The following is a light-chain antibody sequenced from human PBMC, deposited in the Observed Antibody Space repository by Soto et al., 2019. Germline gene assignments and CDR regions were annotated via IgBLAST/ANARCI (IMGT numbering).Light chain of an antibody. CDR1: SSDVGGYTY. Sequence: QSALTQPRSVSGSPGQSVTISCTGTSSDVGGYTYVSWYQQHPGKAPKLMIYDVSKRPSGVPDRFSGSKSGNTASLTISGLQAEDEADYYCCSYAGSYTFLFGGGTKLTVL. J-gene: IGLJ2*01. V-gene: IGLV2-11*01. CDR3: CSYAGSYTFL. CDR2: DVS.